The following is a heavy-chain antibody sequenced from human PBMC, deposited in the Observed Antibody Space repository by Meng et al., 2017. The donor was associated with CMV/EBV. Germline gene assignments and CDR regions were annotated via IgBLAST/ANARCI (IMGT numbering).Heavy chain of an antibody. Sequence: QEQQEEPGPGLVKPSQTLSLICVVSGGSISSGDYYWSWIRQPPGKGLEWIGYIYYSGSTYYNPSLKSRVTISVDTSKNQFSLKLSSVTAADTAVYYCARAQYSSSCDYWGQGTLVTVSS. J-gene: IGHJ4*02. CDR2: IYYSGST. D-gene: IGHD6-13*01. V-gene: IGHV4-30-4*08. CDR3: ARAQYSSSCDY. CDR1: GGSISSGDYY.